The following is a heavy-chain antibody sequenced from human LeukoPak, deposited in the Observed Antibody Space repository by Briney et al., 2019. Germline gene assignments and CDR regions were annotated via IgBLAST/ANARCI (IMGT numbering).Heavy chain of an antibody. D-gene: IGHD5-24*01. CDR2: IYYSGST. J-gene: IGHJ4*02. CDR1: GGSFSGYY. CDR3: ASRRDGYNHFDY. V-gene: IGHV4-39*01. Sequence: SETLSLTCAVYGGSFSGYYWGWLRQPPGKGLEWIGSIYYSGSTYYNPSLKSRVTISVDTSKNQFSLKLSSVTAADTAVYYCASRRDGYNHFDYWGQGTLVTVSS.